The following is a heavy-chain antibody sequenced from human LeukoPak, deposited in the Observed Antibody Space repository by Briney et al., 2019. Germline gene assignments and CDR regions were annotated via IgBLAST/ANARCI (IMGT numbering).Heavy chain of an antibody. Sequence: PSGTLSLTCAVSGDTIVSSNWWTWVRQPPGKGLEWIGEIYHSGNTNYNPSLKSRVTMSVDKSKNQFALILSSVTAADTAVYYCARAPIIEGFRPTLSAFDPWGQGTLVTVSS. CDR3: ARAPIIEGFRPTLSAFDP. D-gene: IGHD3-10*01. J-gene: IGHJ5*02. V-gene: IGHV4-4*02. CDR1: GDTIVSSNW. CDR2: IYHSGNT.